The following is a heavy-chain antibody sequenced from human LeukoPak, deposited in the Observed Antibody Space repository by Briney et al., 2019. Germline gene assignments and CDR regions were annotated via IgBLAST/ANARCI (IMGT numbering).Heavy chain of an antibody. Sequence: KPSETLSLTCAVYGGSFSGYYWSWIRQPPGKGLEWIGEINHSGSTNYNPSLKSRVTISVDTSKNQFSLKLSSVTAADTAVYYCARDPTHRRYCSSTSCNMLGWFDPWGQGTLVTVSS. CDR3: ARDPTHRRYCSSTSCNMLGWFDP. D-gene: IGHD2-2*02. V-gene: IGHV4-34*01. J-gene: IGHJ5*02. CDR2: INHSGST. CDR1: GGSFSGYY.